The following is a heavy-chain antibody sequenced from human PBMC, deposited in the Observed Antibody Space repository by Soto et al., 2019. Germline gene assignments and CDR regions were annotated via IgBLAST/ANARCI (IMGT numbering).Heavy chain of an antibody. CDR3: ARDRAFYSHCSSTSCHPPYYYYYMDV. CDR1: GFTFSSYG. Sequence: QVQLVESGGGVVQPGRSLRLSCAASGFTFSSYGMHWVRQAPGKGLEWVAVIWYDGSNKYYADSVQGRFTIARDNSKNTLYLQMNSPRPEGMVVYYCARDRAFYSHCSSTSCHPPYYYYYMDVWGKGTTVTVSS. J-gene: IGHJ6*03. V-gene: IGHV3-33*01. D-gene: IGHD2-2*01. CDR2: IWYDGSNK.